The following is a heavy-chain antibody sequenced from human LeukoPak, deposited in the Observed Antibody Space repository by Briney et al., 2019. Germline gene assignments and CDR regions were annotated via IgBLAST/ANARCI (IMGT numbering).Heavy chain of an antibody. Sequence: GGSLRLSCAASGFTFRDYDMTWLRQAAGKGLEWVAFIRYDGNNKYYADSVKGRFTISRDNSKYTLYLQMNSLRAEDTALYYCAKEIWPTVTIPGRTYFDYWGQGALVTVSS. J-gene: IGHJ4*02. V-gene: IGHV3-30*02. CDR2: IRYDGNNK. CDR3: AKEIWPTVTIPGRTYFDY. CDR1: GFTFRDYD. D-gene: IGHD4-17*01.